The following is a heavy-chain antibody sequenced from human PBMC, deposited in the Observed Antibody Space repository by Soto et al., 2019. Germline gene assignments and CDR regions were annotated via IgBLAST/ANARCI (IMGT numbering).Heavy chain of an antibody. CDR3: AKAVIPNRYYFDY. D-gene: IGHD3-22*01. J-gene: IGHJ4*02. CDR1: GFTFGDSY. CDR2: ISGSGAST. V-gene: IGHV3-23*01. Sequence: GGSLSLSCEASGFTFGDSYLSWVRQAPGKGLEWISSISGSGASTYYADSVKGRFTISRDNSKNTLYLQMSSLRAEDTAVYYCAKAVIPNRYYFDYWGQGTLVTVSS.